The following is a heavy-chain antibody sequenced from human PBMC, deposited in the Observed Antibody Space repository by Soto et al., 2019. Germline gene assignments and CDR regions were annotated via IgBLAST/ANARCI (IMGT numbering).Heavy chain of an antibody. J-gene: IGHJ5*02. D-gene: IGHD3-10*01. CDR2: IDPSDSYT. CDR3: ARGGAQFAELLAFTDNWFDP. CDR1: GYSFTSYW. V-gene: IGHV5-10-1*01. Sequence: EVQLVQSGAEVKKPGESLRISCKGSGYSFTSYWISWVRQMPGKGLEWMGRIDPSDSYTNYSPSIQGHVTISVDKSINTAYLQWSSLKAHASAMYYCARGGAQFAELLAFTDNWFDPCGPGTLV.